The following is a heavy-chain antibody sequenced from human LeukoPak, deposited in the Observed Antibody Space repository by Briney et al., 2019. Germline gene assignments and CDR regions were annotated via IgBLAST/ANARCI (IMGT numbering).Heavy chain of an antibody. CDR3: AALNGIVGAEYYFDY. D-gene: IGHD1-26*01. CDR2: ISGSGSST. V-gene: IGHV3-23*01. J-gene: IGHJ4*02. Sequence: PGGSLRLSCAASGFTFSSYAMSWVRQAPGKGLEWVSAISGSGSSTYYADSVKGRFTISRDNSKNTLYLQMNSLRAEDTAVYYCAALNGIVGAEYYFDYWGRGTLVTVSS. CDR1: GFTFSSYA.